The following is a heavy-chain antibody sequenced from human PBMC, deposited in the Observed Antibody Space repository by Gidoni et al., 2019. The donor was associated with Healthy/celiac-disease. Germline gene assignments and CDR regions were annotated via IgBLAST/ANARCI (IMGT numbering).Heavy chain of an antibody. CDR1: GYTFTGYY. D-gene: IGHD6-6*01. J-gene: IGHJ4*02. CDR2: INPNSGGT. Sequence: QVQLVQSGAEVKTPGASVKVSCQASGYTFTGYYMHWVRQAPGQGLEWMGWINPNSGGTNYAQKFQGRVTMTRDTSISTAYMELSRLRSDDTAVYYCARESSIAARSTDYWGQGTLVTVSS. CDR3: ARESSIAARSTDY. V-gene: IGHV1-2*02.